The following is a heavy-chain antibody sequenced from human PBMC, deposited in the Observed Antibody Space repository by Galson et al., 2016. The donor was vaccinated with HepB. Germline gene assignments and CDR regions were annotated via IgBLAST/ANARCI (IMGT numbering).Heavy chain of an antibody. CDR2: IVPFLDVA. J-gene: IGHJ4*02. CDR3: ARGGYSSTWRFDY. D-gene: IGHD6-13*01. Sequence: SVKVSCKASEDTFGSYAISWVRQAPGQGLEWMGGIVPFLDVADYAQNFQGRVTITADKSTTTAYMELTSLISEDTAVYYCARGGYSSTWRFDYWGQGTLVIVSS. CDR1: EDTFGSYA. V-gene: IGHV1-69*10.